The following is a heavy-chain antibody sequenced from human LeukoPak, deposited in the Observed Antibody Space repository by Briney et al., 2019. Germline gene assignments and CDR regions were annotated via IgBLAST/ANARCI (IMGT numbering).Heavy chain of an antibody. V-gene: IGHV4-4*02. J-gene: IGHJ5*02. CDR1: GGSISSSNW. D-gene: IGHD2-2*01. CDR3: ARDNCSSTSCPPGGFDP. CDR2: IYHSGST. Sequence: SGTLSLTCAVSGGSISSSNWWSWVRQPPGKGLEWIGEIYHSGSTNYNPSLKSRVTMSVDTSKNQFSLKLSSVTAADTAVYYCARDNCSSTSCPPGGFDPWGQGTLVTVSS.